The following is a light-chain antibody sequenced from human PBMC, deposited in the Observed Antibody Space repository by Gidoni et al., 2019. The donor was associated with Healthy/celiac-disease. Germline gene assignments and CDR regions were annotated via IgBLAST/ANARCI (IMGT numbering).Light chain of an antibody. Sequence: IPLTQSPSFLSASGGDRVTTTCRASQGIRSYLAWYQQKPGKSPKPLLYAASTLQSGVPSRFSGSGSGTEFTLTISSLQPEDFATYYCQQLNSYPMYTFXQXTKLEIK. CDR1: QGIRSY. V-gene: IGKV1-9*01. CDR3: QQLNSYPMYT. CDR2: AAS. J-gene: IGKJ2*01.